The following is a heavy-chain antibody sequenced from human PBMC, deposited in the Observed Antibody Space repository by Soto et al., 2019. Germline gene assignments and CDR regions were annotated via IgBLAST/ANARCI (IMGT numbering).Heavy chain of an antibody. CDR2: VYYSGST. CDR1: GGSIRGSSYY. Sequence: SETLSLTCTVSGGSIRGSSYYWGWIRQAPGKGLEWIGSVYYSGSTYYNPSLKSRVTVSADTSKNQFSLKLTSVTAADTALYYCASNYYRTWGQGILVTVSS. V-gene: IGHV4-39*01. J-gene: IGHJ1*01. CDR3: ASNYYRT. D-gene: IGHD3-10*01.